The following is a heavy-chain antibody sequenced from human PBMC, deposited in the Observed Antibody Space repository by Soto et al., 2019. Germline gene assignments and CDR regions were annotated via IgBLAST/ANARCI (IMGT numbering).Heavy chain of an antibody. Sequence: QVRLVQSEAEVKKAGSSVKVSCKASGGTFSSDAVTWVRQAPGQGLEWMGGVIPMFPKANYAQKFQGRVTNTADKSTSTVYMELNSLKSEDTAVYYCARCHSDSSGPGYLDSWGQGTLVTVTS. CDR2: VIPMFPKA. V-gene: IGHV1-69*06. CDR3: ARCHSDSSGPGYLDS. D-gene: IGHD3-22*01. J-gene: IGHJ4*02. CDR1: GGTFSSDA.